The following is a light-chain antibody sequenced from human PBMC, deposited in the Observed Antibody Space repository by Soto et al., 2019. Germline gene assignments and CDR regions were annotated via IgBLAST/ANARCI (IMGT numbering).Light chain of an antibody. Sequence: PGARATLSCRASQSVSSTYLSWYQQKAGRAPRLLIYGASNRATGIPDRFSGSGSGTDFTLTISRLEPEDFAVYYCQQYGGSYPWTFGQGTKVEIK. CDR2: GAS. V-gene: IGKV3-20*01. CDR3: QQYGGSYPWT. J-gene: IGKJ1*01. CDR1: QSVSSTY.